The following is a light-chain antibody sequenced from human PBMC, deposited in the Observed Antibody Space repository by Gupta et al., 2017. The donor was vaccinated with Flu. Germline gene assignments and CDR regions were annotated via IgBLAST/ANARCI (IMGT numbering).Light chain of an antibody. CDR3: QRFHPYPVA. Sequence: DIQLTQAPSFLSASVGDRVAITCRASQAISHSLAWYQQKSGEGPKLLIYAVSTLHTAVPSRFSGSGSGTEFTLTISSLQPEDFGIYYCQRFHPYPVAFGGGTKVEVK. CDR1: QAISHS. V-gene: IGKV1-9*01. J-gene: IGKJ4*01. CDR2: AVS.